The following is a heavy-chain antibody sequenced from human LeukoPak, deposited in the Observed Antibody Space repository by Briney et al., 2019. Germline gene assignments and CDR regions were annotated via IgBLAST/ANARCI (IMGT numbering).Heavy chain of an antibody. CDR2: INTDGSIM. CDR3: ARESYAMGTY. D-gene: IGHD2-8*01. J-gene: IGHJ4*02. CDR1: GFAFSAYW. Sequence: GGSLRLSCAASGFAFSAYWMLWVRHAPGKGLVWVSRINTDGSIMHYADSVKGRFTISRDNAKNTLYLQMNSLIAEDTAIYYCARESYAMGTYGGQGTLVTVSS. V-gene: IGHV3-74*01.